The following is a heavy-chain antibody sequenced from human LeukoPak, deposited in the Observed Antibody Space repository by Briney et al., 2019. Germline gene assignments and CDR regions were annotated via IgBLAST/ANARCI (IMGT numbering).Heavy chain of an antibody. J-gene: IGHJ6*02. CDR3: AKDSQQWLMDV. D-gene: IGHD6-19*01. Sequence: GGSLRLSCAASGFTFSDYHMNWIRRAPGKGLEWVSYISSSGFTIYFADSVKGRFTISRDNAKNSLYLQMNSLRAEDTAVYYCAKDSQQWLMDVWGQGTTVTVSS. CDR1: GFTFSDYH. CDR2: ISSSGFTI. V-gene: IGHV3-11*01.